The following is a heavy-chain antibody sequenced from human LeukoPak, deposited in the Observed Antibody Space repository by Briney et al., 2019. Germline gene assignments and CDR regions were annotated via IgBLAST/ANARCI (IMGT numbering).Heavy chain of an antibody. V-gene: IGHV1-69*06. J-gene: IGHJ3*02. CDR2: IIPIFGTA. D-gene: IGHD5-24*01. CDR3: ARADGYTVDDI. Sequence: ASVKVSCKASGGTFSSYTISWVRQAPGQGLEWMGGIIPIFGTANYAQKFQGRVTITADKSTSTAYMELRSLRSDDTAVYYCARADGYTVDDIWGQGTMVTVSS. CDR1: GGTFSSYT.